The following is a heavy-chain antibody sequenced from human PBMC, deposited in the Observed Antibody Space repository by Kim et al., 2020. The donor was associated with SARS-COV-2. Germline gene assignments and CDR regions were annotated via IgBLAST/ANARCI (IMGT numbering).Heavy chain of an antibody. Sequence: SETLSLTCTVSGGSISSSSYYWGWIRQPPGKGLEWIGSIYYSGSTYYNPSLKSRVTISVDTSKNQFSLKLSSVTAADTAVYYCARQRQWLFAPFDYWGQGTLVTVSS. CDR1: GGSISSSSYY. V-gene: IGHV4-39*01. J-gene: IGHJ4*02. CDR2: IYYSGST. D-gene: IGHD6-19*01. CDR3: ARQRQWLFAPFDY.